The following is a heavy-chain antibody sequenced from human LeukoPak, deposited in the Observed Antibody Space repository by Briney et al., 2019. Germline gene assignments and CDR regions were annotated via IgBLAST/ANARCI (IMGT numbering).Heavy chain of an antibody. CDR3: ARSNLLWFGEYLTRSDY. V-gene: IGHV1-18*01. Sequence: GASVKVSCKASGYTFTSYGISWVRQAPGQGLEWMGWISAYNGNTNYAQKLQGRVTMTTDTSTSTAYMELRSLRSDDTAVYYCARSNLLWFGEYLTRSDYWGQGTLVTVSS. D-gene: IGHD3-10*01. CDR1: GYTFTSYG. CDR2: ISAYNGNT. J-gene: IGHJ4*02.